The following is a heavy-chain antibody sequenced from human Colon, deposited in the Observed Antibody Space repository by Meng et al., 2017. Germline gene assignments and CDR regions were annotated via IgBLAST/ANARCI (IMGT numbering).Heavy chain of an antibody. CDR3: ARDLKYYDFWSGYYWFDI. CDR1: GYSISSGYY. CDR2: IYHSGST. Sequence: GSLRLSCAVSGYSISSGYYWGWIRQPPGKGLEWIGSIYHSGSTYYNPSLKSRVTISVDTSKNQFSLKLSSVTAADTAVYYCARDLKYYDFWSGYYWFDIWGQGKMV. J-gene: IGHJ3*02. D-gene: IGHD3-3*01. V-gene: IGHV4-38-2*02.